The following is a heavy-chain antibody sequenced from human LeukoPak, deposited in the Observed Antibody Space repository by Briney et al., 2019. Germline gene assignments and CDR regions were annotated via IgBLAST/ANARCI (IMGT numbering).Heavy chain of an antibody. CDR3: ARGRGRVRVVVAATLMDV. D-gene: IGHD2-15*01. CDR1: GGSFSGYY. J-gene: IGHJ6*03. Sequence: PSETLSLTCAVYGGSFSGYYWSWIRQPPGKGLEWIGEINHSGSTNYNPSLKSRVTMSVDTSKNQFSLKLSSVTAADTAVYYCARGRGRVRVVVAATLMDVWGKGTTVTVSS. CDR2: INHSGST. V-gene: IGHV4-34*01.